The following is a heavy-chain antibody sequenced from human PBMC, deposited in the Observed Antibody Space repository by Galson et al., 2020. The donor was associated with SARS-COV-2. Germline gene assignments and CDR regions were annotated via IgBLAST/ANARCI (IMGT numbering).Heavy chain of an antibody. CDR3: ARGPYQRRPFDS. Sequence: SETLSLTCTVSGGSISVYYWSWIRQPPGKELEWLGYLYNSDYTNYNPSVKSRVTISVDTSKNQFSLKLTSVTAADTAVYYCARGPYQRRPFDSWSQGIPVTVSS. D-gene: IGHD2-2*01. CDR1: GGSISVYY. CDR2: LYNSDYT. J-gene: IGHJ4*02. V-gene: IGHV4-59*12.